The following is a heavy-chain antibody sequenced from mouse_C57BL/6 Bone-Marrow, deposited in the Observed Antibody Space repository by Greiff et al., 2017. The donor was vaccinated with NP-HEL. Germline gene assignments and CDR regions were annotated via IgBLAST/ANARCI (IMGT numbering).Heavy chain of an antibody. Sequence: VQLQQSVAELVRPGASVKLSCTASGFNIKNTYMHWVKQRPEQGLEWIGRIDPANGNTKYAPKFQGKATITADTSSNTAYLQLSSLTSEDTAIYYCARKGPYYYGSSYGYFDVWGTGTTVTVSS. J-gene: IGHJ1*03. CDR1: GFNIKNTY. D-gene: IGHD1-1*01. CDR2: IDPANGNT. V-gene: IGHV14-3*01. CDR3: ARKGPYYYGSSYGYFDV.